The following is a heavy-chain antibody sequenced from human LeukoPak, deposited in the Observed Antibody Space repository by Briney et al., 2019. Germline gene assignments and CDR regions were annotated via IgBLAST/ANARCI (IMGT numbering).Heavy chain of an antibody. Sequence: GGSLRLSCAASGFTFSSYAMSWVRQAPGKGLEWVSAISGSGGSTYYADSVKGRFTISRDNSKNTLYPQMNSLRAEDTAVYYCAKVHPHTYYYDSSGYYYFDYWGQGTLVTVSS. V-gene: IGHV3-23*01. D-gene: IGHD3-22*01. CDR1: GFTFSSYA. J-gene: IGHJ4*02. CDR2: ISGSGGST. CDR3: AKVHPHTYYYDSSGYYYFDY.